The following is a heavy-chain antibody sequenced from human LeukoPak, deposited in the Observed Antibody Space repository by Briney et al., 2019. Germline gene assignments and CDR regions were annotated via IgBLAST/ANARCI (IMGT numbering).Heavy chain of an antibody. V-gene: IGHV1-2*06. CDR2: INPNSGGT. CDR3: ATLITGTMYYFYH. CDR1: GYTFTGYY. D-gene: IGHD1-20*01. J-gene: IGHJ4*02. Sequence: ASVKVSCKASGYTFTGYYMHWVRQAPGQGLEWMGRINPNSGGTNYAQKFQGRVTMTRDTSISTAYMELSRLRSDDTAVYYCATLITGTMYYFYHWGQGTLVPVSS.